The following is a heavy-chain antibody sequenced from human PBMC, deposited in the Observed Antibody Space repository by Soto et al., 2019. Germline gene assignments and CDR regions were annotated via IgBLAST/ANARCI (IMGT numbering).Heavy chain of an antibody. CDR1: GFTFSSYS. V-gene: IGHV3-21*01. Sequence: GGSLRLSCAASGFTFSSYSMNWVRQAPGKGLEWVSSISSSSSSIYYSDSVKGRFTISRENAKNSLYLQMNSLRAEDTAVYYCAREVRCSGGSCYPRGWFDPWGQGTLVTVSS. CDR3: AREVRCSGGSCYPRGWFDP. D-gene: IGHD2-15*01. J-gene: IGHJ5*02. CDR2: ISSSSSSI.